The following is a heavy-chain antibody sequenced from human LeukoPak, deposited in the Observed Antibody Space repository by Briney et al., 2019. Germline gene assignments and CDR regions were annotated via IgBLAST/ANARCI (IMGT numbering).Heavy chain of an antibody. D-gene: IGHD6-19*01. J-gene: IGHJ1*01. CDR3: ARISSGWRAEYFQH. CDR2: IYYSGST. CDR1: GGSISSGDYY. V-gene: IGHV4-30-4*08. Sequence: SQTLSLTCTVSGGSISSGDYYWSWIRQPPGKGLEWIGYIYYSGSTYYNPSLKSRVTISVDTSKNQFSLKLSSVTAADTAVYYCARISSGWRAEYFQHWGQGTLVTVSS.